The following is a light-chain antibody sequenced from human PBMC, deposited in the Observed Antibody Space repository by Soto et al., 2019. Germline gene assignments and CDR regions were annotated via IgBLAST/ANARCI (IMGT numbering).Light chain of an antibody. CDR2: DVS. CDR1: SSDVGGYNY. J-gene: IGLJ6*01. Sequence: QSALTQPASVSGSPGQSITISCTGTSSDVGGYNYVSWYQQHPGKAPRLMIYDVSNRPSGISNRFSGSKSGNTASLTISGLQAEDEADYYCISYTSASPLGNVFGTGTQLTVL. CDR3: ISYTSASPLGNV. V-gene: IGLV2-14*01.